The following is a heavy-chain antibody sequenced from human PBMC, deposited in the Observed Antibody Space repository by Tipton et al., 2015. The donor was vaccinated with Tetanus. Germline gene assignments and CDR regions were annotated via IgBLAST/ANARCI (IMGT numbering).Heavy chain of an antibody. CDR3: AKDWGGRQWLVPDY. J-gene: IGHJ4*02. CDR1: GFTSSSYG. D-gene: IGHD6-19*01. Sequence: SLRLSCAASGFTSSSYGMHWVRQAPGKGLEWVAVISYDGSNKYYADSVKGRFTISRDNSKNTLYLQMNSLRAEDTAVYYCAKDWGGRQWLVPDYWGQGTLVTVSS. V-gene: IGHV3-30*18. CDR2: ISYDGSNK.